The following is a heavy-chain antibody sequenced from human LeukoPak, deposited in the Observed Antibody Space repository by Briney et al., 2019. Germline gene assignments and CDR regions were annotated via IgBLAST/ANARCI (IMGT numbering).Heavy chain of an antibody. J-gene: IGHJ4*02. CDR3: AKALGGYDFDY. CDR1: GFTFSNAW. D-gene: IGHD3-16*01. V-gene: IGHV3-23*01. Sequence: GGSLRLSWAASGFTFSNAWMSWVRQAPGKGLEWVSSLSGSGGSTYYADSVKGRFTISRDNSKNTLFLHMNSLRAEDTAVYYCAKALGGYDFDYWGQGTLVTVSS. CDR2: LSGSGGST.